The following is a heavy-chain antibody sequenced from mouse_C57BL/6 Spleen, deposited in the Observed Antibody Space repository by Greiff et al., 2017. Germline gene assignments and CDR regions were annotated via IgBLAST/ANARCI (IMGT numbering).Heavy chain of an antibody. CDR3: AEDYYRRFYAIDY. CDR1: GFTFSSYA. CDR2: ISDGGSYT. D-gene: IGHD1-1*01. V-gene: IGHV5-4*01. J-gene: IGHJ4*01. Sequence: EVQGVESGGGLVKPGGSLKLSCAASGFTFSSYAMSWVRQTPEKRLEWVATISDGGSYTYYPDNVKGRFTISRDNAKNNLYLQMRHLKSEDTTMYYCAEDYYRRFYAIDYWGQGTSVTVSS.